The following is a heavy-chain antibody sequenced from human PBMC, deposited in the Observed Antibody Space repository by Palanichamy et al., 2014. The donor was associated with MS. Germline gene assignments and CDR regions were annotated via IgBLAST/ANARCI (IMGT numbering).Heavy chain of an antibody. D-gene: IGHD1-26*01. J-gene: IGHJ4*02. CDR3: ARKGRRPNGPAWEYLAIDY. Sequence: VQLRQWGAGLLKPAETLSLTCAVYGESFIDHYWTWIRQPPGKGLEWIGEVIHSGSTNYNPPLKSRVTISVDSSKNQISLRLTSVTAADTAIYYCARKGRRPNGPAWEYLAIDYWGQGTLVTVSS. V-gene: IGHV4-34*12. CDR2: VIHSGST. CDR1: GESFIDHY.